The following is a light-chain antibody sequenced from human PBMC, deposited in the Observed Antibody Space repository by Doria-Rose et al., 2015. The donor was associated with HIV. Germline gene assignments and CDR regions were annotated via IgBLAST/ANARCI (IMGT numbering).Light chain of an antibody. CDR1: QSLLHTIGCNY. J-gene: IGKJ2*01. CDR3: MQALQTPYT. Sequence: MTQSPLSLPVTPGQPASISCRSSQSLLHTIGCNYLDWYLQKPGQSPQLLIYLGSNRASGVPDRFSGSGSGTDFTLKISRVEAEDVGVYYCMQALQTPYTFGQGTKLEIK. V-gene: IGKV2-28*01. CDR2: LGS.